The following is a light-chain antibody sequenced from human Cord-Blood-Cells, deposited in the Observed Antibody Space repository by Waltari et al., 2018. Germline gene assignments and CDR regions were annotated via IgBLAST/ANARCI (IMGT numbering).Light chain of an antibody. Sequence: QSALTQPASVSGSPGQSITISCTGTSRDVGGYNHVYCYQQHPGQAPKLMIYDVSNRPSGVSNRFSCSKSGNTASLTISGLQAEDEADYYCSSYTSSSTLVFGTGTKVTVL. CDR1: SRDVGGYNH. CDR2: DVS. J-gene: IGLJ1*01. V-gene: IGLV2-14*01. CDR3: SSYTSSSTLV.